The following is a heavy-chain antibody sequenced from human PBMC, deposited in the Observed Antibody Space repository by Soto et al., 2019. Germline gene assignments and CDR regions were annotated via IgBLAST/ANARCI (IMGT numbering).Heavy chain of an antibody. CDR3: ANSLFYGDYGGVDY. D-gene: IGHD4-17*01. Sequence: GGSLRLSCAASGFTFSSYAMSWVRQAPGKGLEWVSAISGSGGSTYYADSVKGGFTISRDNSKNTLYLQMNSLRAEDTAVYYCANSLFYGDYGGVDYWGQGTLVTVSS. CDR2: ISGSGGST. V-gene: IGHV3-23*01. CDR1: GFTFSSYA. J-gene: IGHJ4*02.